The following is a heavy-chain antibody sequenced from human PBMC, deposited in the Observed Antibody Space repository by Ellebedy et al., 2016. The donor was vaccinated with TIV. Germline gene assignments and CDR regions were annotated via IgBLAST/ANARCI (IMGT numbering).Heavy chain of an antibody. CDR1: GYSFPSYW. CDR2: IFPGDAVT. Sequence: GESLKISCKTSGYSFPSYWIGWVRQMPGKGLEWMGLIFPGDAVTTYSPSFQGQVTMSVDKSISTAYLQWSSLKASDTAIYYCARYNYYDERGYYPFDYWGQGTRVTVSS. D-gene: IGHD3-22*01. J-gene: IGHJ4*02. CDR3: ARYNYYDERGYYPFDY. V-gene: IGHV5-51*01.